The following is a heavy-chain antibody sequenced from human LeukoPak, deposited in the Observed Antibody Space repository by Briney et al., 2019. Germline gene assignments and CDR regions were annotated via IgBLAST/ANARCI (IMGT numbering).Heavy chain of an antibody. CDR3: ARPSTKYSSSSGYFQH. Sequence: SETLSLTCTVSGGSISSSSYNWGWIRQPPGKGLGWIGSIYYSGSTYYNPSLKSRVTISVDTSKNQFSLKLSSVTAADTAVYYCARPSTKYSSSSGYFQHWGQGTLVTVSS. J-gene: IGHJ1*01. CDR2: IYYSGST. CDR1: GGSISSSSYN. D-gene: IGHD6-6*01. V-gene: IGHV4-39*01.